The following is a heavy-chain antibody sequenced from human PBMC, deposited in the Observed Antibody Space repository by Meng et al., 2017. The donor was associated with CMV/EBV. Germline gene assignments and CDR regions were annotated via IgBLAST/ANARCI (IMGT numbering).Heavy chain of an antibody. Sequence: SCAASGFTFSSYVMHWVRQAPGKGLEWVAVISYDGSNKYYADSVKGRFTISRDNSKNTLYLQMNSLRAEDTAVYYCARDDFDYYGMDVWGQGTTVTVSS. J-gene: IGHJ6*02. D-gene: IGHD3/OR15-3a*01. CDR1: GFTFSSYV. V-gene: IGHV3-30*04. CDR2: ISYDGSNK. CDR3: ARDDFDYYGMDV.